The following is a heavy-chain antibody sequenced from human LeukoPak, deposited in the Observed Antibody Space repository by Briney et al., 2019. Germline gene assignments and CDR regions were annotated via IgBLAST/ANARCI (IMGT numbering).Heavy chain of an antibody. D-gene: IGHD5-12*01. V-gene: IGHV1-2*02. CDR3: ARVWVYSGHDGGDY. CDR2: INPNSGGT. CDR1: GYTFTGYY. J-gene: IGHJ4*02. Sequence: ASVKVSCKASGYTFTGYYMHWVRQAPGQGLEWMGWINPNSGGTNYAQKLQGRVTMTRDRSISTVYMELSRLRFHDTAVYYCARVWVYSGHDGGDYWGQGTLVTVSS.